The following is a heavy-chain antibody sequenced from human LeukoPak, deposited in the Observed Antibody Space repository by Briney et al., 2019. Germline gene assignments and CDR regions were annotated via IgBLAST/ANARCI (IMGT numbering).Heavy chain of an antibody. V-gene: IGHV3-30-3*01. CDR2: ISYDGSNK. D-gene: IGHD6-13*01. CDR3: AKAIAAAGLAEYFQH. Sequence: TGGSLRLSCAASGFSFSSYAMHWVRQAPGKGLEWVAVISYDGSNKYYAHSVKGRFTISRDNSKNTLYLQMNSLRAEDTAVYYCAKAIAAAGLAEYFQHWGQGTLVTVSS. CDR1: GFSFSSYA. J-gene: IGHJ1*01.